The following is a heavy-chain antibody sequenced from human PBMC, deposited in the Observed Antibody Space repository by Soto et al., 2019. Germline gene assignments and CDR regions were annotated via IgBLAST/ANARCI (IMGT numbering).Heavy chain of an antibody. D-gene: IGHD1-26*01. CDR2: IYSGGST. CDR3: ARGVVGATTGYFDY. Sequence: GGGLIQPGGSLRLSCAASGFTVSSNYMSWVRQAPGKGLEWVSVIYSGGSTYYADSVKGRFTISRDNSKNTLYLQMNSLRAEDTAVYYCARGVVGATTGYFDYWGQGTLVTVSS. CDR1: GFTVSSNY. V-gene: IGHV3-53*01. J-gene: IGHJ4*02.